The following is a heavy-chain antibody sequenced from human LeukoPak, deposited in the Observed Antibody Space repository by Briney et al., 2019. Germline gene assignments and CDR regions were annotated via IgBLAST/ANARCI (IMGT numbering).Heavy chain of an antibody. J-gene: IGHJ5*01. CDR2: IHYSGST. V-gene: IGHV4-59*11. CDR1: GGSITSHF. CDR3: ARLVWLGESPGSWFDS. D-gene: IGHD3-10*01. Sequence: SETLSLTCSVSGGSITSHFWSWIRQPPWKGLEWIGYIHYSGSTNYNPSLKSRVTISPDTSKNQLFLKLNSVTAADTAVYYCARLVWLGESPGSWFDSWGQGTLVTVSS.